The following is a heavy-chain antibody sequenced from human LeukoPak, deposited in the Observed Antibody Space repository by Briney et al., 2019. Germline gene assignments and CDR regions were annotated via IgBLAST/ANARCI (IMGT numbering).Heavy chain of an antibody. CDR1: GFTFDDYG. Sequence: GGSLRLSCAASGFTFDDYGMSWVRQVPGKGLEWVSGINWNGGSTGYADSVKGRFTISRDNAKNSLYLQMNSLRAEDTAVYYCARVFWEKDGFIGAFDIWGQGTMVTVSS. CDR3: ARVFWEKDGFIGAFDI. CDR2: INWNGGST. D-gene: IGHD3-3*01. J-gene: IGHJ3*02. V-gene: IGHV3-20*04.